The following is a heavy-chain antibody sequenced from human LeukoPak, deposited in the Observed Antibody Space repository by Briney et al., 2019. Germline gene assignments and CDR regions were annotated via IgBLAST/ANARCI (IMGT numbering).Heavy chain of an antibody. J-gene: IGHJ3*02. V-gene: IGHV3-66*01. Sequence: GGSLRLSCAASGFTFSNYAMSWVRQAPGKGLQWVSVIYSGGTTYYADSVKGRFTISRDNSKNTLYLQLNSLRAEDTAIYYCAREMATILGGAFDIWGQGTMVTVSS. D-gene: IGHD5-24*01. CDR1: GFTFSNYA. CDR3: AREMATILGGAFDI. CDR2: IYSGGTT.